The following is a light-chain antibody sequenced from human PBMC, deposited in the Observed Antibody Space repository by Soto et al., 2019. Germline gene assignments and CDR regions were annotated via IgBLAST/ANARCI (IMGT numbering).Light chain of an antibody. CDR2: GAS. V-gene: IGKV3-15*01. J-gene: IGKJ1*01. CDR1: QSVSST. Sequence: DIVMTQSPAILSVSPGDRATLSCRASQSVSSTLAWYQQKRGQAPRLLFYGASVRATGIPARFSASGSGTDFTLTISSLQSEDFAVYYCQQYNKWPRTFGQGTKVEIK. CDR3: QQYNKWPRT.